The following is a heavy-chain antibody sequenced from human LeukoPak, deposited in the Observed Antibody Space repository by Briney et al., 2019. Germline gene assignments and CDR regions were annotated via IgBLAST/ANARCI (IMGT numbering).Heavy chain of an antibody. V-gene: IGHV4-59*01. CDR2: IYYSGST. CDR3: ARVAYGYSYGDLDY. D-gene: IGHD5-18*01. CDR1: SGSISSYY. Sequence: SETLSLTCTVSSGSISSYYWSWIRQPPGKGLEWIGYIYYSGSTNYNPSLKSRVTISIDTSKNQFSLKLSSVTAADTAVYYCARVAYGYSYGDLDYWGQGTLVTVSS. J-gene: IGHJ4*02.